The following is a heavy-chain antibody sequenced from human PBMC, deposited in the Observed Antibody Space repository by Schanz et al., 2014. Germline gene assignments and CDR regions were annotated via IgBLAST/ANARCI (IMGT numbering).Heavy chain of an antibody. V-gene: IGHV3-30*02. CDR3: AKDSTHIDIVLVPTAIDS. CDR2: IWSDGSGK. Sequence: QVQLVESGGGVVQPGGSLRLSCAASGFIFSNYGMHWVRQAPGKGLEWVAVIWSDGSGKYYADSVKGRFTISRDSPKNTLYLHMNTLRSEDTAVYYCAKDSTHIDIVLVPTAIDSWGQGTLVTVSS. J-gene: IGHJ4*02. D-gene: IGHD2-2*01. CDR1: GFIFSNYG.